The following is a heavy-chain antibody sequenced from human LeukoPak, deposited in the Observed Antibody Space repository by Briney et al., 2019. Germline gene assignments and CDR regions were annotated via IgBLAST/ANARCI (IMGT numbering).Heavy chain of an antibody. CDR1: GGSFSGYY. Sequence: SETLSLTCAVYGGSFSGYYWTWIRQPPGKGLEWIGEINDGGSTSYNPSLKSRVTISVDTSKNQFSLKLSSVTAADTAVYYCARVPIAVAGIEGFDPWGQGTLVTVSS. J-gene: IGHJ5*02. CDR2: INDGGST. V-gene: IGHV4-34*01. D-gene: IGHD6-19*01. CDR3: ARVPIAVAGIEGFDP.